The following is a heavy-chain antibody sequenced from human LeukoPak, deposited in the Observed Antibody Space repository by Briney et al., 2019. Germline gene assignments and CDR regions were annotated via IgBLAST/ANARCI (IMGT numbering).Heavy chain of an antibody. CDR3: ARDTSSGWYYFDY. CDR2: IYTSGST. D-gene: IGHD6-19*01. J-gene: IGHJ4*02. Sequence: SETLSLTCTVSGGSISSGNYYWSWIRQPAGKGLEWIGRIYTSGSTNYNPSLKSRVTISVDTSKNQFSLKLSSVTAADTAVYYCARDTSSGWYYFDYWGQGTLVTVSS. CDR1: GGSISSGNYY. V-gene: IGHV4-61*02.